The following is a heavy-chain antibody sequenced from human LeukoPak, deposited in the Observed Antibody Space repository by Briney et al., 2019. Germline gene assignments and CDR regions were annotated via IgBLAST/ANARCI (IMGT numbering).Heavy chain of an antibody. V-gene: IGHV4-39*01. J-gene: IGHJ4*02. CDR2: IYYSGNT. CDR1: GFTFSSYG. CDR3: ARLGRSWFEAHFDY. Sequence: GSLRLSCAASGFTFSSYGMHWVRQPPGKGLEWIGSIYYSGNTYYNPSLKSRVTISVDTSKNQFSLKLSSVTAADTAVYYCARLGRSWFEAHFDYWGQGTQVTVSS. D-gene: IGHD6-13*01.